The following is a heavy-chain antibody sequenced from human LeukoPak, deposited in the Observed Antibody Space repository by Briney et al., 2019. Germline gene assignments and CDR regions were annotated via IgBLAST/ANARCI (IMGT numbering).Heavy chain of an antibody. D-gene: IGHD3-22*01. J-gene: IGHJ2*01. CDR3: AKDGDSSGYYNDWYFDL. CDR2: MRGGGGST. Sequence: GGSLRLSCAASGFTFSSYWMNWVRQAPGKGLEWVSVMRGGGGSTFYADSVKGRFTISRDNAKNSLYLQMNSLRAEDTALYYCAKDGDSSGYYNDWYFDLWGRGTLVTVSS. CDR1: GFTFSSYW. V-gene: IGHV3-23*01.